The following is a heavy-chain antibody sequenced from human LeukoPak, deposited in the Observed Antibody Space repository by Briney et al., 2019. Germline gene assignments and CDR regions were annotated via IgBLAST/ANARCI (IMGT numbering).Heavy chain of an antibody. J-gene: IGHJ4*02. D-gene: IGHD3-22*01. Sequence: GGSLRLSCAASGFTVDSNYLSWVRQAPGKGLEWVSTIYTGGNTYYAASVKGRFTIFRDFSKNTVFLHMNSRRAEDTAMYYCARGDDSGYYDYFDYWGQGALVTVSS. V-gene: IGHV3-53*01. CDR1: GFTVDSNY. CDR2: IYTGGNT. CDR3: ARGDDSGYYDYFDY.